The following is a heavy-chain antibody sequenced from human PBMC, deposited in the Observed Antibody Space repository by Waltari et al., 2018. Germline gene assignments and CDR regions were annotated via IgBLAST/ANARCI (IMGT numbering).Heavy chain of an antibody. D-gene: IGHD2-15*01. CDR1: GGSFSGYY. CDR2: IKHSGRP. V-gene: IGHV4-34*01. CDR3: AYDYPQYCSGASCPI. J-gene: IGHJ3*02. Sequence: QVQLQQWGAGLLKPSETLSLTCAVYGGSFSGYYWSWIRQPPGKGLEWIGEIKHSGRPHYNPSLKSRVTISVDTSKNQFSLKLSSVTAADTAVYYCAYDYPQYCSGASCPIWGQGTMVTVSS.